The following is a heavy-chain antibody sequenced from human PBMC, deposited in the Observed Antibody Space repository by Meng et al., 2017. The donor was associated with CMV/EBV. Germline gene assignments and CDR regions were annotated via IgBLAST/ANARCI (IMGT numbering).Heavy chain of an antibody. CDR2: IYWNDDK. Sequence: SGPTLVKPTQTLTLTCTFSGFSLSPSGVGVGWIRQPPGKSLEWLALIYWNDDKRYSPSLKSRLTITKDTSKNQLLLTMTNLDPVDTATYYCAQNDHRWGIFGVFLPYYFDFWGQGTLVTVSS. CDR3: AQNDHRWGIFGVFLPYYFDF. CDR1: GFSLSPSGVG. V-gene: IGHV2-5*01. J-gene: IGHJ4*02. D-gene: IGHD3-3*02.